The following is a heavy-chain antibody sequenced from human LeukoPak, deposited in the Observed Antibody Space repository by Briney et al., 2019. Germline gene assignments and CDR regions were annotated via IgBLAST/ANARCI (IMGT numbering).Heavy chain of an antibody. J-gene: IGHJ3*02. CDR2: IHHDGSNK. CDR3: AKGGYNWNYGATFDAFDI. CDR1: GFTFSSYG. V-gene: IGHV3-30*02. D-gene: IGHD1-7*01. Sequence: GGSLRLSCAASGFTFSSYGMHWVRQAPGKGLDWVAFIHHDGSNKYYADSVRGRFTISRDNSKNTLYLQMNSLRAEDTAVYYCAKGGYNWNYGATFDAFDIWGQGTMVTVSS.